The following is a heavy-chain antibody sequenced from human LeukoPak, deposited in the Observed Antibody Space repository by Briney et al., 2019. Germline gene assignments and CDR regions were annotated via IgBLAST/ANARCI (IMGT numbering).Heavy chain of an antibody. V-gene: IGHV4-34*01. D-gene: IGHD3-16*01. J-gene: IGHJ5*02. CDR3: ARGRGSPRYGWFDP. CDR1: GGSFSGYY. CDR2: INHSGST. Sequence: SETLSLTCAVYGGSFSGYYWSWIRQPPGKGLEWIGEINHSGSTNYNPSLKSRVTISVDTSKNQFSLKLSSVTAADTAVYYCARGRGSPRYGWFDPWGQGTLVTVSS.